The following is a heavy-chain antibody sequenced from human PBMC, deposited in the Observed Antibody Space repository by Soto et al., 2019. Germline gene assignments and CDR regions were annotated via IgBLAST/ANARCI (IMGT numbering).Heavy chain of an antibody. CDR1: GYTFTSYD. V-gene: IGHV1-8*01. CDR3: ARGNYCSSTSCYLDAFDI. CDR2: MNPNSGNT. D-gene: IGHD2-2*01. Sequence: QVQLVQSGAEVKKPGASVKVSCKASGYTFTSYDINWVRQATGQGLEWMGWMNPNSGNTGYAQKFQGRVTMTRNTSISTAYMELSSLRSEDTAVYYCARGNYCSSTSCYLDAFDIWGQGTMVTVSS. J-gene: IGHJ3*02.